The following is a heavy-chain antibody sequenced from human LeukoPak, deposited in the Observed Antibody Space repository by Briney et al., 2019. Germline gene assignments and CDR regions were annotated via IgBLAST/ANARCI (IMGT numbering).Heavy chain of an antibody. CDR3: ARGHEGADY. V-gene: IGHV4-34*01. CDR2: ISHSGST. Sequence: SETLSLTCAVYGGSFSGYYWSWIRQPPGKGLEWIGEISHSGSTNYNPSLKSRVTISVDTSKNQFSLKLSSVTAADTAVYYCARGHEGADYWGQGTLVTVSS. CDR1: GGSFSGYY. J-gene: IGHJ4*02. D-gene: IGHD1-26*01.